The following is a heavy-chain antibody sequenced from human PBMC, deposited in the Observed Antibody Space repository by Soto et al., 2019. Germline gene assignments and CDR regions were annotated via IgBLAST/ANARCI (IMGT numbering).Heavy chain of an antibody. CDR1: GYTFTSYW. Sequence: GESLKISCKGSGYTFTSYWIGWVRQMPGKGLEWMGIIYPGDSDTRYSPSFQGQVTISADKSISTAYLQWRSLKASDTAMYYCARIGYCSGGSCYEGKNYGMDVWGQGTTVTVSS. CDR3: ARIGYCSGGSCYEGKNYGMDV. J-gene: IGHJ6*02. CDR2: IYPGDSDT. V-gene: IGHV5-51*01. D-gene: IGHD2-15*01.